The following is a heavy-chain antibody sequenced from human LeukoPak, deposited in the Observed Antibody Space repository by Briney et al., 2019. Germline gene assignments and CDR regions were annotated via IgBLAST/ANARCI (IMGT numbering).Heavy chain of an antibody. V-gene: IGHV3-48*03. CDR2: ISNGGDNK. Sequence: GGSLRLSCAASGFTFSSYEMHWVRQAPGKGLEWLAYISNGGDNKYYADSVTGRVTISRDNAKNSLYLQMYSLRAEDTAVYFCTRDSGSRNGMDVWGQGATVTVSS. CDR3: TRDSGSRNGMDV. D-gene: IGHD3-10*01. J-gene: IGHJ6*02. CDR1: GFTFSSYE.